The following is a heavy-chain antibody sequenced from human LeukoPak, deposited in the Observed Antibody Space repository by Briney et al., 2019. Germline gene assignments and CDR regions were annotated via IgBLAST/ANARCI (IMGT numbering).Heavy chain of an antibody. V-gene: IGHV1-69*05. CDR3: ARKTSDWYAALDH. CDR2: IIPIFGTA. D-gene: IGHD6-19*01. J-gene: IGHJ4*02. Sequence: ISXVRQAPGQGLEWMGRIIPIFGTANYAQKFQGRVTITTDESTSTAYMELNSLRSEDTAIYYCARKTSDWYAALDHWGQGTLVTVSS.